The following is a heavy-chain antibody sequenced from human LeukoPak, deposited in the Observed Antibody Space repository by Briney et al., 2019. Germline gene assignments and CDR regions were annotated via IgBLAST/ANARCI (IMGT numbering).Heavy chain of an antibody. D-gene: IGHD6-6*01. Sequence: TLSLTCTVSGGSISSGGYYWSWIRQHPGKGLEWIGYIYYSGSTYYNPSLKSRATISVDTSKNQFSLKLSSVTAADTAVYYCARESSSSPFDYWGQGTLVTVSS. J-gene: IGHJ4*02. CDR1: GGSISSGGYY. CDR2: IYYSGST. V-gene: IGHV4-31*03. CDR3: ARESSSSPFDY.